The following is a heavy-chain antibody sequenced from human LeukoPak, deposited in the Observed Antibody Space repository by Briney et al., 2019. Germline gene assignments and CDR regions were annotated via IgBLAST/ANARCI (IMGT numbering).Heavy chain of an antibody. J-gene: IGHJ4*02. CDR1: GFTFSSYA. Sequence: GGSLRLSCAASGFTFSSYAMSWVRQAPGKGLEWVSAISGSGGSTYYADSVKGRFTTSGDNSKNTVYLQMNSLRAEDTAVYYCAKTTTGYSSGRFPGWPVDYWGQGTLVTVSS. CDR3: AKTTTGYSSGRFPGWPVDY. CDR2: ISGSGGST. D-gene: IGHD6-19*01. V-gene: IGHV3-23*01.